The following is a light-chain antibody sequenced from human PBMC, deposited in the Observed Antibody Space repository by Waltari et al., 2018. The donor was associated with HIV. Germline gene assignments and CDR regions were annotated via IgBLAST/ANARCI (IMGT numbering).Light chain of an antibody. J-gene: IGLJ2*01. CDR1: SSDVGAYDY. V-gene: IGLV2-14*01. CDR2: EVS. CDR3: CSYTSSGTLV. Sequence: QSALTQPASVSASPGQSITISCTGTSSDVGAYDYVSRYQYHPGKAPKLMISEVSSRPSWVSNRFSGSKSGNTASLTISGLQAEDEADYYCCSYTSSGTLVFGGGTKLTVL.